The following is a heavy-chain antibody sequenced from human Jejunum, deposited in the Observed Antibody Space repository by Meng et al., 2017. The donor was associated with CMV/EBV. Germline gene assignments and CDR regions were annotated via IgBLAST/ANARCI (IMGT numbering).Heavy chain of an antibody. J-gene: IGHJ3*02. Sequence: FICSSFELPWRRQPPGKALGWVSYISGSGNSIYYADSVKGRFTFSRDNAKNSLYLQMNSLRAEDTAVYYCARVHRGSYSALYFDIWGQGTLVTVSS. D-gene: IGHD1-26*01. CDR2: ISGSGNSI. CDR1: FICSSFE. CDR3: ARVHRGSYSALYFDI. V-gene: IGHV3-48*03.